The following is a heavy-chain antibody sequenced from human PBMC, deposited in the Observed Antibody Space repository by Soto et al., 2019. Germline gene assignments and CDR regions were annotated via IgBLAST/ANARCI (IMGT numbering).Heavy chain of an antibody. CDR1: GFTFSSYA. Sequence: GGSLRLSCAASGFTFSSYAMHWVRQAPGKGLEWVAVISYDGSNKYYADSVKGRFTISRDNSKNTLYLQMNSLRAEDTAVYYCARDKASGYSYGPYPHAGSGMDVWGQGTTVTVSS. D-gene: IGHD5-18*01. CDR3: ARDKASGYSYGPYPHAGSGMDV. J-gene: IGHJ6*02. CDR2: ISYDGSNK. V-gene: IGHV3-30-3*01.